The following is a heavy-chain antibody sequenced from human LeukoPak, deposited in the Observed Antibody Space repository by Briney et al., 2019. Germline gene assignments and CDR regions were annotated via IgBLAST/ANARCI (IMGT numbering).Heavy chain of an antibody. CDR3: ARGDFWSGYLSDY. CDR2: INPNSGGT. Sequence: ASVKVSRKASGYTFTGYYMHWVRQAPGQGLEWMGWINPNSGGTNYAQKFQGRVTMTRDTSISTAYMELSRLRSDDTAVYYCARGDFWSGYLSDYWGQGTLVTVSS. V-gene: IGHV1-2*02. D-gene: IGHD3-3*01. J-gene: IGHJ4*02. CDR1: GYTFTGYY.